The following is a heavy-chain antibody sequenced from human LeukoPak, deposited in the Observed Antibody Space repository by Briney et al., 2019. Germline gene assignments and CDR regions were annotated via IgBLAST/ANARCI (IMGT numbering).Heavy chain of an antibody. D-gene: IGHD3-3*01. CDR3: AREEPPTTYYDFWGGYPFDY. Sequence: GALRLSCAASGFTFSYYWMSWVRQAPGKGLEWVANIKQGGSEKYYGDSVKGRFTIARDNAKNSLYLQMNSLRVEDTAVYYCAREEPPTTYYDFWGGYPFDYWGQGILVTVSS. J-gene: IGHJ4*02. CDR2: IKQGGSEK. CDR1: GFTFSYYW. V-gene: IGHV3-7*01.